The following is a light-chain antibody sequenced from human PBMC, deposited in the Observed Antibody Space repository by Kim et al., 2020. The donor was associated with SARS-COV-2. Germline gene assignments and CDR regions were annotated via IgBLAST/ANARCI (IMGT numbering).Light chain of an antibody. Sequence: EIVLTQSPGTLSLSPGERATLSCRASQSIYRNYLAWYQQTPGQPPRLLIYGAFSRATGIPDRFSGSGSGTDFTLTISRLEPEDFAVYFSQQYDRASPTFGPGTKVDI. CDR3: QQYDRASPT. CDR1: QSIYRNY. J-gene: IGKJ1*01. CDR2: GAF. V-gene: IGKV3-20*01.